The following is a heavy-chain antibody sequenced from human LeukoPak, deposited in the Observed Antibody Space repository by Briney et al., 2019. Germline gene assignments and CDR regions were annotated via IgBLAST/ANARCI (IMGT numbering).Heavy chain of an antibody. CDR3: ASIYGIEQLVRREYDAFGI. CDR2: ISGSGGTT. J-gene: IGHJ3*02. D-gene: IGHD6-13*01. CDR1: GFTFSSYA. Sequence: GGSLRLSCVASGFTFSSYAMSWVRQAPGKGLEWVSAISGSGGTTYYADSVKGRFTISRDNSKNTLFLQMNSLRAEDTAVYYCASIYGIEQLVRREYDAFGIWGQGTMVTVSS. V-gene: IGHV3-23*01.